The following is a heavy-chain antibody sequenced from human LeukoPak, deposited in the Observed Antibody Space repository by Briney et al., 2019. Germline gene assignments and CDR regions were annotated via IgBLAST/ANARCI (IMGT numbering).Heavy chain of an antibody. CDR1: GFTFSSYG. V-gene: IGHV3-30*03. J-gene: IGHJ4*02. Sequence: PGRSLRLSCAASGFTFSSYGMHWVRQAPGKGLEWVAVISYDGSNKYYADSVKGRFTISRDNSKNTLYLQMNSLRAEDTAVYYCARDNVYGSGTEYWGQGTLVTVSS. CDR3: ARDNVYGSGTEY. D-gene: IGHD3-10*01. CDR2: ISYDGSNK.